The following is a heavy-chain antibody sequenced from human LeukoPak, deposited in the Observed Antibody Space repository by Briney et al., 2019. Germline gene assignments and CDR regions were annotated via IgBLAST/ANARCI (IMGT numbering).Heavy chain of an antibody. Sequence: RGSLRLSCAASGFTFSSYSMNWVRQAPGKGLEWVSSISSSSSYIYYADSVKGRFTISIDNAKNSLYLQMNSLRAEDTAVYYCARDQTRVDYWGQGTLVTVSS. CDR2: ISSSSSYI. CDR1: GFTFSSYS. J-gene: IGHJ4*02. V-gene: IGHV3-21*01. CDR3: ARDQTRVDY. D-gene: IGHD4-11*01.